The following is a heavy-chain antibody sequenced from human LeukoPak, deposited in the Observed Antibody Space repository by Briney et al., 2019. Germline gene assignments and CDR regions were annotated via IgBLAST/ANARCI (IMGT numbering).Heavy chain of an antibody. CDR2: IYYTGNP. D-gene: IGHD6-6*01. CDR3: ARRSTLENFFDS. J-gene: IGHJ4*02. CDR1: GGSMTRYY. V-gene: IGHV4-59*08. Sequence: SETLSLTWTVSGGSMTRYYWSWIRQPPGKGLEWIGNIYYTGNPNYNPSLKSRVTVSVDSSKGQLSLKLTSLTAADSAVYYCARRSTLENFFDSWGQGTPVTVSS.